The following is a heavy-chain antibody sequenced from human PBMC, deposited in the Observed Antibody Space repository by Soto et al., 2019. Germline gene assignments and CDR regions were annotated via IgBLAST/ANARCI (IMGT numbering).Heavy chain of an antibody. J-gene: IGHJ4*02. CDR1: GGSISSSSYY. V-gene: IGHV4-39*01. Sequence: QLQLQESGPGLVKPSETLSLTCTVSGGSISSSSYYWGWIRQPPGKGLEWIGSIYYSGSTYYNPSLKSRVTMSGDTSKNQFSLKLSSVTAADTAVYYCARHVRNMATLFDYWGQGTLVTVSS. CDR3: ARHVRNMATLFDY. D-gene: IGHD5-12*01. CDR2: IYYSGST.